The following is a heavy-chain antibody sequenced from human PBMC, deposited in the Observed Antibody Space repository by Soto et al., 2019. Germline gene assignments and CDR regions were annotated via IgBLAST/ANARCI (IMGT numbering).Heavy chain of an antibody. J-gene: IGHJ4*02. V-gene: IGHV4-34*01. Sequence: SETLSLTCAVYGGSFSEYYWNWIRQTPGKGLEWIGEINHSGNTNYSPSLKSRATISADTSRNQFSLKLRSVNTADTAVYYCASSVIPQTFDYWGQGTLVTVSS. D-gene: IGHD2-2*02. CDR2: INHSGNT. CDR3: ASSVIPQTFDY. CDR1: GGSFSEYY.